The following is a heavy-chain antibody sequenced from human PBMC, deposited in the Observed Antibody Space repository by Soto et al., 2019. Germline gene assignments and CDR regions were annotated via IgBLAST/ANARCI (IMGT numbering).Heavy chain of an antibody. D-gene: IGHD6-6*01. CDR3: AKEGESSSWYYYGMDV. V-gene: IGHV3-30*18. Sequence: QVQLVESGGGVVQPGRSLRLSCAASGFTFSSYGMHWVRQAPGKGLEWVAVISYDGSNKYYADSVKGRFTISRDNSKNTLYLQMNSLRAEDTAVYYCAKEGESSSWYYYGMDVW. CDR1: GFTFSSYG. CDR2: ISYDGSNK. J-gene: IGHJ6*01.